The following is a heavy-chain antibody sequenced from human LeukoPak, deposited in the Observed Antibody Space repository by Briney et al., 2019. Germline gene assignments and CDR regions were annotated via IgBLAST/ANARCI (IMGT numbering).Heavy chain of an antibody. CDR3: AREGDAYAFDI. J-gene: IGHJ3*02. D-gene: IGHD2-2*01. CDR1: GGSISSRSFY. V-gene: IGHV4-61*01. CDR2: IYYSGST. Sequence: SETLSLTCTVSGGSISSRSFYWAWIRQPQGKGLEWIGYIYYSGSTNYSPSLKSRVTISVDTSKNQFSLKLSSVTAADTAVYYCAREGDAYAFDIWGQGTMVTISS.